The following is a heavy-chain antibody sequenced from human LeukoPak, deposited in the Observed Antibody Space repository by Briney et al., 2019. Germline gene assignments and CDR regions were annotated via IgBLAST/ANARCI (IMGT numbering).Heavy chain of an antibody. CDR3: ARFSNAHGVKFDY. CDR2: IYYSGTA. D-gene: IGHD2-8*01. CDR1: GGSISRGDFY. J-gene: IGHJ4*02. Sequence: SETLSLTCTVSGGSISRGDFYWSWVRQHPEKGLEWIGYIYYSGTAYYNPSLKSRVTTSVDTSKNQFSLKLDSVTAADTAVYYCARFSNAHGVKFDYWGQGTLVTVSS. V-gene: IGHV4-31*03.